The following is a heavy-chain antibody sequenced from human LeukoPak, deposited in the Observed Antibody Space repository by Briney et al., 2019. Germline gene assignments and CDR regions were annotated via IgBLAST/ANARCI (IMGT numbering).Heavy chain of an antibody. J-gene: IGHJ5*02. D-gene: IGHD4-11*01. CDR3: ARGGSDYFNYEHPS. CDR2: IRSKLYGGAP. Sequence: QPGGSLRLSFAASGFPFGEYALSWVRPAPGKRPEWIGFIRSKLYGGAPEYAASVKGRFIFSRDDSKSIAYLQMDSLKIADTAVYYCARGGSDYFNYEHPSWGQGTLVIVSS. V-gene: IGHV3-49*04. CDR1: GFPFGEYA.